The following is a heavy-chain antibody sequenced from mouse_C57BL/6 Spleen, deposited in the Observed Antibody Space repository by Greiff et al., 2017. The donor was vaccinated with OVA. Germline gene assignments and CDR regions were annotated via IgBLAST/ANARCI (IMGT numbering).Heavy chain of an antibody. CDR3: ARNYGYYYAMDY. D-gene: IGHD1-1*01. CDR2: IYPGDGDT. V-gene: IGHV1-82*01. Sequence: QVQLQQSGPELVKPGASVKISCKASGYAFSSSWMNWVKQRPGQGLEWIGRIYPGDGDTNYNGKFKGKATLTADKSSSTAYMQLSSLTSEDSAVYFCARNYGYYYAMDYWGQGTSVTVSS. J-gene: IGHJ4*01. CDR1: GYAFSSSW.